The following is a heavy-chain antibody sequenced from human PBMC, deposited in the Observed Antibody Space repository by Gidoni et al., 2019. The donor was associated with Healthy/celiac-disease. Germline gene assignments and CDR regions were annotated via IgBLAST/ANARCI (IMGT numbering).Heavy chain of an antibody. CDR2: ISGDGGST. D-gene: IGHD4-17*01. CDR3: AKTDYGDYWYFDL. J-gene: IGHJ2*01. Sequence: EVQLVESGGGVVQPGGSRRISCAASGFTFDDYAMHWVRQAPGKGLEWVSLISGDGGSTYYADSVKGRFTISRDNSKNSLYLQMNSLRTEDTALYYCAKTDYGDYWYFDLWGRGTLVTVSS. V-gene: IGHV3-43*02. CDR1: GFTFDDYA.